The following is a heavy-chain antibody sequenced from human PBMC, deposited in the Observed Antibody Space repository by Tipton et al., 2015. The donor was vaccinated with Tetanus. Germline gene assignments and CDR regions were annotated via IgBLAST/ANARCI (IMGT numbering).Heavy chain of an antibody. D-gene: IGHD3-10*01. CDR1: GFTFSSYA. Sequence: QLVQSGGGLIQPGGSLRLSCAASGFTFSSYAMSWVRQAPGKGLEWVSAISGSGGSTYYADSVKGRFTISKDNYKNTLYLQMNSLRAEDTDVYYCANSRAKRNYYYYGMNVWGQGPTVTVSS. V-gene: IGHV3-23*04. CDR3: ANSRAKRNYYYYGMNV. J-gene: IGHJ6*02. CDR2: ISGSGGST.